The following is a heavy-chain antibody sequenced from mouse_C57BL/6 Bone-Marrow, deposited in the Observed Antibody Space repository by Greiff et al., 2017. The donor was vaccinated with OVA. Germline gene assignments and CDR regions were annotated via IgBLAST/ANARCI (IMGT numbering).Heavy chain of an antibody. Sequence: EVMLVESGGDLVKPGGSLKLSCAASGFTFSSYGMSWVRQTPDKRLEWVATISSGGSYTYYPDSVKGRFTISRDNAKNTLYLQMSSLKSEDTAMYYCARHPRSYYSNLWYFDVWGTGTTVTVSS. CDR1: GFTFSSYG. D-gene: IGHD2-5*01. CDR3: ARHPRSYYSNLWYFDV. J-gene: IGHJ1*03. CDR2: ISSGGSYT. V-gene: IGHV5-6*01.